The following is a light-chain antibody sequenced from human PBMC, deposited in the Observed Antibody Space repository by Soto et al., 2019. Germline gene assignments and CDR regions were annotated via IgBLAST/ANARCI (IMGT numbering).Light chain of an antibody. J-gene: IGKJ4*01. Sequence: DIQLTQSPSFLSASVGDRVTITCRASQGIGSYLAWYQQKPGKAPKLLIYEESTLHSGVPSRFSGRKVGTQFILTIDSLQPEDFATYYCQQVKSYPRTFGGGTKVDIK. CDR3: QQVKSYPRT. V-gene: IGKV1-9*01. CDR1: QGIGSY. CDR2: EES.